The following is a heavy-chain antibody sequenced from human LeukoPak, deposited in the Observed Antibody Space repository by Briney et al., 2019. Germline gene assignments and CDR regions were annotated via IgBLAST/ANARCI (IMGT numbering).Heavy chain of an antibody. J-gene: IGHJ4*02. CDR2: IIPSDGYT. D-gene: IGHD5-18*01. CDR1: GYTFTSYY. CDR3: ARYSYDGYFDY. V-gene: IGHV1-46*01. Sequence: ASVKVSCKASGYTFTSYYMHWVRQAPGPGLEWMGTIIPSDGYTSYAQRFQDRVTMTRDMSSSTVYMELSSLRSEDTAVYYCARYSYDGYFDYWGQGTLVTVSS.